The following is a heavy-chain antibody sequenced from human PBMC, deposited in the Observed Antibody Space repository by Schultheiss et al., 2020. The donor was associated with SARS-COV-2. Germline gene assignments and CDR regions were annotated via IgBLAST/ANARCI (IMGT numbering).Heavy chain of an antibody. CDR1: GYSFTNYW. CDR3: ARPLRVRVPNAFDI. Sequence: GESLKISCKGSGYSFTNYWIGWVRQMPGKGLEWMGIIYPGDSDTKYSPSFEGQVTISADKSISTAYLQWSSLKASDTAMYYCARPLRVRVPNAFDIWGQGTMVTVSS. J-gene: IGHJ3*02. CDR2: IYPGDSDT. V-gene: IGHV5-51*01. D-gene: IGHD3-10*01.